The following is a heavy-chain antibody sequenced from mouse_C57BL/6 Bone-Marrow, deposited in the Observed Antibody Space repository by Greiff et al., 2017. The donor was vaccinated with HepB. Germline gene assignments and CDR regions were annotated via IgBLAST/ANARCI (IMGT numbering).Heavy chain of an antibody. CDR1: GYSITSGYY. J-gene: IGHJ4*01. Sequence: EVKLQESGPGLVKPSQSLSLTCSVTGYSITSGYYWNWIRQFPGNKLEWMGYISYDGSNNYNPSLKNRISITRDTSKNQFFLKLNSVTTEDTATYYCARENSNYYYYAMDYWGQGTSVTVSS. CDR3: ARENSNYYYYAMDY. D-gene: IGHD2-5*01. CDR2: ISYDGSN. V-gene: IGHV3-6*01.